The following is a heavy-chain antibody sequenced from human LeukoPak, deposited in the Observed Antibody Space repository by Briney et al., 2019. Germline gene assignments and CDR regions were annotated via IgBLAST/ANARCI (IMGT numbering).Heavy chain of an antibody. CDR2: VSFDGYNK. V-gene: IGHV3-30*18. D-gene: IGHD6-19*01. Sequence: GRSLRLSCAASGFIFSDYAMHWVRQAPGKGLEWVALVSFDGYNKYYAGSVKDRFTISRDNSNNTLYLEMKSLRAEDTAVYYCAKDKIAVTATSFDSWSQGDLVTVSS. CDR1: GFIFSDYA. CDR3: AKDKIAVTATSFDS. J-gene: IGHJ4*02.